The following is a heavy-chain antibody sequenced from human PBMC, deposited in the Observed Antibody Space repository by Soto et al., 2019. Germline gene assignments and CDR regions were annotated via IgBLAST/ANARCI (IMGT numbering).Heavy chain of an antibody. CDR3: AKGLGYCSSTSCYYYGMDV. D-gene: IGHD2-2*01. CDR1: GGTFSSYA. J-gene: IGHJ6*02. Sequence: QVQLVQSGAEVKKPGSSVKVSYKASGGTFSSYAISWVRQAPGQGLEWMGGIIPIFGTANYAQKFQGRVTITADESTSTAYMELSSLRSEDTAVYYCAKGLGYCSSTSCYYYGMDVWGQGTTVTVSS. CDR2: IIPIFGTA. V-gene: IGHV1-69*01.